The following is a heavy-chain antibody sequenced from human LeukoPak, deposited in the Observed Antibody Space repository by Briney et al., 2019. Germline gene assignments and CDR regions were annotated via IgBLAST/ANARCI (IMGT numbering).Heavy chain of an antibody. CDR1: GGSISSGDYY. V-gene: IGHV4-30-4*08. Sequence: SQTLSLXCTVSGGSISSGDYYWSWTRQPPGKGQEWIGYIYYSGITYYNPSLKSRVTISVDTSKNQFSLKLSSVTAADTAVYYCARVGLLHARVDYWGQGTLVTVSS. CDR3: ARVGLLHARVDY. CDR2: IYYSGIT. J-gene: IGHJ4*02. D-gene: IGHD3-22*01.